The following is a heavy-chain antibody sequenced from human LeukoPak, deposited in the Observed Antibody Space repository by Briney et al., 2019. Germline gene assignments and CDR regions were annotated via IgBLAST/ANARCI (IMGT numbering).Heavy chain of an antibody. J-gene: IGHJ4*02. D-gene: IGHD1-26*01. Sequence: GGSLRLSCAASDFTVSSNSMSWVRQAPGKGLEWVSVTHSSGSTHYADSVKGRFTISRDSSKNTLYLQINSLRAEDTAVYYCATESYGGAWGQGTLVTVSS. CDR2: THSSGST. CDR3: ATESYGGA. CDR1: DFTVSSNS. V-gene: IGHV3-53*01.